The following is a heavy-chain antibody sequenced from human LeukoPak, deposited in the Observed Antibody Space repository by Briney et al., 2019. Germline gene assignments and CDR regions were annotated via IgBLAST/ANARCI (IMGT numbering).Heavy chain of an antibody. CDR1: GYTFTGYY. D-gene: IGHD3-22*01. V-gene: IGHV1-2*02. CDR3: ARGNRRRYYYDSSGYYLFDY. J-gene: IGHJ4*02. Sequence: ASVKVSCKASGYTFTGYYMHWVRQAPGQGLEWMGWINPNSGGTNYAQKFQGRVTMTRDTSNSTAYMELSRLRSDDTAVYYCARGNRRRYYYDSSGYYLFDYWGQGTLVTVSS. CDR2: INPNSGGT.